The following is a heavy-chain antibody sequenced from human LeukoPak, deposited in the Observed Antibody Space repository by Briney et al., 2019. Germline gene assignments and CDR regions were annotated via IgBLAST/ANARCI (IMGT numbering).Heavy chain of an antibody. J-gene: IGHJ4*02. Sequence: GGSLRLSCAASGFTFSNAWMSWVRQAPGKGLEWVGRIKSKTDGGTTDYAAPVKGRFTISRDDSKNTLYLQMNSLKTEDTAVYYCTNVLGYCSSTSCYSAGDNWGQGTLVTVSS. V-gene: IGHV3-15*01. D-gene: IGHD2-2*01. CDR3: TNVLGYCSSTSCYSAGDN. CDR1: GFTFSNAW. CDR2: IKSKTDGGTT.